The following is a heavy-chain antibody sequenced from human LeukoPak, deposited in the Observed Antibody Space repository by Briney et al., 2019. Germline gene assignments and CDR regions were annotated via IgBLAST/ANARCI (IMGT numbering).Heavy chain of an antibody. Sequence: GASAKVSCKASGYTFTSYDINWVRQAPGQGLEWMGWMNPNSGNTGYAQKFQGRVTMTRNTSISTAYMELSSLRSDDTAVYYCAKLASVAADDYWGQGTLVTVSS. CDR1: GYTFTSYD. J-gene: IGHJ4*02. CDR3: AKLASVAADDY. CDR2: MNPNSGNT. V-gene: IGHV1-8*01. D-gene: IGHD6-19*01.